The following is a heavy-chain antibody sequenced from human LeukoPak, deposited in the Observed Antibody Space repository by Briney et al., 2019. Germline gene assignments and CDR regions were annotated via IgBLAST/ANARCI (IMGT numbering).Heavy chain of an antibody. CDR3: TTWSVTVPAAMDY. CDR1: GFSFTNAW. Sequence: PGGSLRLSCVVSGFSFTNAWMSWVRQAPGKGLEWVGRIKSNTDGGTTDNAAPVKGRFAISRDDSKNTLFLQMNSLKTEDTAVYYCTTWSVTVPAAMDYWGQGTLVTVSS. J-gene: IGHJ4*02. CDR2: IKSNTDGGTT. V-gene: IGHV3-15*05. D-gene: IGHD2-2*01.